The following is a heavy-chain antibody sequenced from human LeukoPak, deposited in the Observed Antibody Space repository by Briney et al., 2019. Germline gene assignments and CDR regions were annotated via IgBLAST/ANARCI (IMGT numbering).Heavy chain of an antibody. CDR3: AGGDILTGYPGDAFDI. CDR2: ISAYNGNT. CDR1: GYTFTSYG. D-gene: IGHD3-9*01. V-gene: IGHV1-18*01. Sequence: ASVKVSCKASGYTFTSYGISWVRQAPGQGLEWMGWISAYNGNTNYAQNLWGRVTMTTDTSTSTAYMELRSLRSDDTAVYYCAGGDILTGYPGDAFDIWGQGTMVTVSS. J-gene: IGHJ3*02.